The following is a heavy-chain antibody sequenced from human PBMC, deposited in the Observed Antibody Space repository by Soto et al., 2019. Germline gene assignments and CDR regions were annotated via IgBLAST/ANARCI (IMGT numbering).Heavy chain of an antibody. CDR2: VYYNGFT. CDR3: ARMGDFWSGPGELDP. V-gene: IGHV4-39*01. Sequence: SETLSLTCTVSGGSISSSNYYWAWIRQSPGKGLEWIGSVYYNGFTYYNKSLKSRVTISVDTSKNQFSLKLTSVTAADTAVYYCARMGDFWSGPGELDPWGQGTLVTVSS. D-gene: IGHD3-3*01. J-gene: IGHJ5*02. CDR1: GGSISSSNYY.